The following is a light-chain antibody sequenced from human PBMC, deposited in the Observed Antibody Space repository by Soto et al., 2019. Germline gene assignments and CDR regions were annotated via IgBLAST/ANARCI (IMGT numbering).Light chain of an antibody. Sequence: QSALTQPASVSGSPGQSITISCTGTSSDVGGYNYVSWYQQQPGQAPKLMIYDVSNRPSGVSNRFSGSKSGHTASPAISGLQAEDEADYYCSSYTSSSTPYAFGTGTKLTVL. V-gene: IGLV2-14*01. CDR2: DVS. CDR1: SSDVGGYNY. CDR3: SSYTSSSTPYA. J-gene: IGLJ1*01.